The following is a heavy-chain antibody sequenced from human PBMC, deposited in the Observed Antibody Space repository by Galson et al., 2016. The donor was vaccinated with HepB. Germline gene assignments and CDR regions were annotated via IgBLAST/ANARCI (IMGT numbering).Heavy chain of an antibody. CDR3: AKDSNWLGIVVVPAEIDY. J-gene: IGHJ4*02. CDR1: GFTFTNYA. V-gene: IGHV3-30*04. D-gene: IGHD2-2*01. Sequence: SLRLSCAASGFTFTNYAMHWVRQAPGKGLEWVAVISYDGSNKYYADSVKVRFTISRDNSKNTLYLQMNSLRAEDTAVYYCAKDSNWLGIVVVPAEIDYWGQGTLVTVSS. CDR2: ISYDGSNK.